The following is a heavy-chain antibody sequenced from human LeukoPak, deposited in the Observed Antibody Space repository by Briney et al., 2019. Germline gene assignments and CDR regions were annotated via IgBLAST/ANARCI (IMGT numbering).Heavy chain of an antibody. CDR1: GFTFSSYW. D-gene: IGHD3-22*01. Sequence: GGFLRLSCAASGFTFSSYWMHWVRQAPGKGLVWVSRINSDGSSTSYADSVKGRFTISRDNAKNTLYLQMNSLRAEDTAVYYCAREGYDSSGYYKTDYWGQGTLVTVSS. J-gene: IGHJ4*02. CDR3: AREGYDSSGYYKTDY. V-gene: IGHV3-74*01. CDR2: INSDGSST.